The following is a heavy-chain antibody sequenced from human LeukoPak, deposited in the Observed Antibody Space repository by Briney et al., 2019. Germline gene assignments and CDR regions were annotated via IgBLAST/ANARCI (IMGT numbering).Heavy chain of an antibody. J-gene: IGHJ4*02. CDR3: ARLPWEISRPPEPDY. Sequence: GGSLRLSCAASGFNVTDYYLTWIRQAPGKGLELVSYTSVRAAIIYYAESFRGRFTISTDKAKNSLSLQMNSLRPDDTAVYYCARLPWEISRPPEPDYWGQGTLVTVSS. CDR2: TSVRAAII. D-gene: IGHD1-14*01. V-gene: IGHV3-11*01. CDR1: GFNVTDYY.